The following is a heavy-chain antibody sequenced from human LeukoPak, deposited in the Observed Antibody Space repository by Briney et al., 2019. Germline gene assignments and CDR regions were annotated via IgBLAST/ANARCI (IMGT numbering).Heavy chain of an antibody. D-gene: IGHD3-9*01. CDR1: GGSSSGYY. J-gene: IGHJ6*02. CDR2: INHSGST. CDR3: ARGGGVLRYFDWLLMDV. Sequence: SETLSLTCAVYGGSSSGYYWSWIRQPPGKGLEWIGEINHSGSTNYNPSLKSRVTISVDTSKNQFSLKLSSVTAADTAVYYCARGGGVLRYFDWLLMDVRGQGTTVTVSS. V-gene: IGHV4-34*01.